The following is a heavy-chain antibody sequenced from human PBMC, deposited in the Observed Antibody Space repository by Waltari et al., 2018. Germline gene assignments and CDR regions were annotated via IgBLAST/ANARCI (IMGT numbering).Heavy chain of an antibody. V-gene: IGHV4-39*01. CDR2: ISYAGSS. D-gene: IGHD5-12*01. CDR3: ATYIGASLGTAAFDV. J-gene: IGHJ3*01. Sequence: GWVGKPAGQGLCGSGTISYAGSSYSSPSLKSRVTISRDTVKNQLALTVGSVTAADTALYYCATYIGASLGTAAFDVWGQGTMVTVSS.